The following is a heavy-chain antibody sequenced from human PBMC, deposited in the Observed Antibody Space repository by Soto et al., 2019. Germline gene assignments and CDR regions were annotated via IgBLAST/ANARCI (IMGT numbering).Heavy chain of an antibody. V-gene: IGHV1-18*01. CDR3: ARVSSSWRKNWFDP. D-gene: IGHD6-13*01. CDR1: GYTFTSYG. Sequence: RASVKASCKASGYTFTSYGISWVRQAPGQGLEWMGWISAYNGNTNYAQKLQGRVTMTTDTSTSTAYMELRSLRSDDTAVYYCARVSSSWRKNWFDPWGQGTLVTVSS. J-gene: IGHJ5*02. CDR2: ISAYNGNT.